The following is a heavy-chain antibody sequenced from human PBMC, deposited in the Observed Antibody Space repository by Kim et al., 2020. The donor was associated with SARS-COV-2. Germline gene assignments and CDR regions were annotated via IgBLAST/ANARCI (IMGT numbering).Heavy chain of an antibody. J-gene: IGHJ5*02. V-gene: IGHV5-51*01. Sequence: GESLKISCKGSGYSFTSYWIGWVRQMPGKGLEWMGIIYPGDSDTRYSPSFQGQVTISADKSISTAYLQWSSLKASDTAMYYCARQRGGLKWSRNNWFDPWGQGTLVTVSS. CDR2: IYPGDSDT. CDR1: GYSFTSYW. D-gene: IGHD2-15*01. CDR3: ARQRGGLKWSRNNWFDP.